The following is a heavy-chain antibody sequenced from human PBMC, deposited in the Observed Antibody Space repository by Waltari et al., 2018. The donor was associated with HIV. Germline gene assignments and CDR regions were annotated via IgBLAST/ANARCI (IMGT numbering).Heavy chain of an antibody. V-gene: IGHV4-61*02. CDR2: IYISGTT. CDR3: ARGVPAATDWFDP. J-gene: IGHJ5*02. Sequence: QVQLQESGPGLVKPSQTLSLTCTVSGGSISSGSYYWSWIRQPAGKGLEWIGRIYISGTTNHNPAPKSRVTISVDTSMNHFSLKLSSVTAADTAVYYCARGVPAATDWFDPWGQGTLVTVSS. CDR1: GGSISSGSYY. D-gene: IGHD2-2*01.